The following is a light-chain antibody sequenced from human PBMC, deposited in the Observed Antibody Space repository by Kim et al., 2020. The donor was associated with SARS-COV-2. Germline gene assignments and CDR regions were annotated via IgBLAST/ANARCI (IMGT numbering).Light chain of an antibody. Sequence: LAPGEGATLSCRASQTVSSSYFAWYQQKPGQAPRLLIYGASSRATGIPDRFSGSGSGTDFSLTISRLEPEDFAVYYCQQYGKSVTFGGGTKVDIK. V-gene: IGKV3-20*01. CDR1: QTVSSSY. CDR2: GAS. J-gene: IGKJ4*01. CDR3: QQYGKSVT.